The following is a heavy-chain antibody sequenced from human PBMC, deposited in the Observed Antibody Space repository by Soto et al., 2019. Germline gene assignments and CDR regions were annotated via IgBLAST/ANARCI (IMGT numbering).Heavy chain of an antibody. V-gene: IGHV4-31*03. CDR1: GGSFSSGSYS. CDR3: TRGPIGRVSDI. D-gene: IGHD3-10*01. Sequence: QVQLQESGPGLVKPSQTLSLTCTVSGGSFSSGSYSWSWIRQLPGRGLAWMGYIYDSGSTFYRPFRKTRVNILRDRSNNQFSLELNSVTAADTAVYCCTRGPIGRVSDIWGQGTVVTVSS. J-gene: IGHJ3*02. CDR2: IYDSGST.